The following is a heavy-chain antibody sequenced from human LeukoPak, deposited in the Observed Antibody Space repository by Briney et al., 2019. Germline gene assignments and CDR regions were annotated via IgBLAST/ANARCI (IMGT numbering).Heavy chain of an antibody. D-gene: IGHD3-22*01. Sequence: SETLSLTCAVSGGSISSSNWWSWVRPPPGKGLEWIGEIYHSGSTNYNPSLKSRVTISVDKSKNQFSLKLSSVTAADTAVYYCARDQGYYYDSSGYYYGYWGQGTLVTVSS. CDR3: ARDQGYYYDSSGYYYGY. V-gene: IGHV4-4*02. CDR2: IYHSGST. J-gene: IGHJ4*02. CDR1: GGSISSSNW.